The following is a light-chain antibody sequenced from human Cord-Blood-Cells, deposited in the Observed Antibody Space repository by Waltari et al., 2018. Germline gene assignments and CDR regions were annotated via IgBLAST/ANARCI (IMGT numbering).Light chain of an antibody. CDR2: EVI. J-gene: IGLJ1*01. V-gene: IGLV2-23*02. Sequence: QSTLTQPASVSGSPGQSITISCTGTSSAVGGFNFVSWYQHTPGKAPKLMIYEVIKRPSGVSNRFSGSKSGNTASLTISGLQAEDEADYYCCSYAGSSTYVFGTGTKVTVL. CDR3: CSYAGSSTYV. CDR1: SSAVGGFNF.